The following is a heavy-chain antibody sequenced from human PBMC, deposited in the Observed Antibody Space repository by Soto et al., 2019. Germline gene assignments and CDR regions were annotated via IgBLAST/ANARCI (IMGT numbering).Heavy chain of an antibody. J-gene: IGHJ4*02. CDR3: AKKVNSGSGSQYFDY. CDR1: GFTFSSYS. Sequence: GGSLRLSCVASGFTFSSYSMSWVRQAPGKGLEWVSGFRAGGDDGTTYYADSVKGRFTISRDNSKNSLFLQMNSLRAEDTAIYYCAKKVNSGSGSQYFDYFGQGTLVTVSS. D-gene: IGHD3-10*01. V-gene: IGHV3-23*01. CDR2: FRAGGDDGTT.